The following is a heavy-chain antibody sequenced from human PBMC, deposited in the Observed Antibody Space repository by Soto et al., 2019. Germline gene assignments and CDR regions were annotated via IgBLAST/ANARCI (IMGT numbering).Heavy chain of an antibody. D-gene: IGHD3-10*01. V-gene: IGHV1-3*01. J-gene: IGHJ3*02. Sequence: GASVKVSCKASGYTFTSYAMHWVRQAPGQRLEWMGWINAGNGNTKYSQKFQGRVTITRDTSASTAYMELSSLRSEDTAVYYCARDQIFLWYAELSPAYDISRHGTMAT. CDR1: GYTFTSYA. CDR2: INAGNGNT. CDR3: ARDQIFLWYAELSPAYDI.